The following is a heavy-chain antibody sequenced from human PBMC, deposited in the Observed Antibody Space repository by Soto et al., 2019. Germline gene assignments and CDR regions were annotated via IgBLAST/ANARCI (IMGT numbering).Heavy chain of an antibody. CDR2: ISAYNGNT. CDR1: GYTFTRYG. J-gene: IGHJ5*02. D-gene: IGHD3-3*01. Sequence: PSVKVSCKASGYTFTRYGISWVRQAPGQGLEWMGWISAYNGNTNYAQKLQGRVTMTTDTSTSTAYMELRSLRSDDTAVYYCARDPLRGYDFWSGPQGWFDPWGQGTLVTVSS. V-gene: IGHV1-18*01. CDR3: ARDPLRGYDFWSGPQGWFDP.